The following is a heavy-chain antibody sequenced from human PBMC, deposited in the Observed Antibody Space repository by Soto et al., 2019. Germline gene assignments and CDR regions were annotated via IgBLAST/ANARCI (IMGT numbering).Heavy chain of an antibody. V-gene: IGHV4-34*01. Sequence: SETLSLTCAIYGGSFSDYYWSWIRQPPGKGLEWIGEINHSGSTNYNPSLKSRVTMSVDTSKNQFSQRLNSVTAADTAVYYCARGADTALVRGYNWFDPWGQGTLVTVSS. J-gene: IGHJ5*02. CDR2: INHSGST. D-gene: IGHD5-18*01. CDR1: GGSFSDYY. CDR3: ARGADTALVRGYNWFDP.